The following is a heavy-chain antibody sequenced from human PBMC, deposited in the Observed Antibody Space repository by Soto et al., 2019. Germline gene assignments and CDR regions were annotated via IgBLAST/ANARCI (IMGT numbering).Heavy chain of an antibody. CDR1: GGTFSSYA. CDR3: ASARARASGTGVAVGR. Sequence: QVQLVQSGAEVKKPGSSVKVSCKASGGTFSSYAISWVRQAPGQGLEWMGGIIPPIGTANYAQKFQGRATITGGESTSTVYMELSSLRSEDTAGYYCASARARASGTGVAVGRWGQGTLVTVSS. D-gene: IGHD3-10*01. CDR2: IIPPIGTA. V-gene: IGHV1-69*01. J-gene: IGHJ4*02.